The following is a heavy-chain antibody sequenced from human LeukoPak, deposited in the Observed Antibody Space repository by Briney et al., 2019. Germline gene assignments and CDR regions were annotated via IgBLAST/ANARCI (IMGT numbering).Heavy chain of an antibody. V-gene: IGHV4-31*03. CDR3: AREVLRDGMDV. CDR2: IYYSGST. CDR1: GGSISSGGYY. J-gene: IGHJ6*02. Sequence: SQTLSLTCTVSGGSISSGGYYWSWIRQHPGKGLEWIGYIYYSGSTYYNPSPKSRVTISVDTSKNQFSLKLSSVTAADTAVYYCAREVLRDGMDVWGQGTTVTVSS. D-gene: IGHD3-3*01.